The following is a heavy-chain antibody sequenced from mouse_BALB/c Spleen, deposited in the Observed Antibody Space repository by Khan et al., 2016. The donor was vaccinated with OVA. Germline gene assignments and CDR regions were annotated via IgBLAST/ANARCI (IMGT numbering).Heavy chain of an antibody. Sequence: EVQLQESGGDLVKPGGSLKLSCAASGFTFSNYAMSWVRQTPEKRLEWVASISSGGTTYFPDSVKGRFTISRDNGRNILYLQMSSLRSEDTVMYYCARDYWFTYWGQGTLVTVAA. CDR1: GFTFSNYA. J-gene: IGHJ3*01. V-gene: IGHV5-6-5*01. CDR3: ARDYWFTY. CDR2: ISSGGTT.